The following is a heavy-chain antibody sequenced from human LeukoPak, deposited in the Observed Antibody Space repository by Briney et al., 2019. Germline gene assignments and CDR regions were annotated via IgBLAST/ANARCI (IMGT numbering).Heavy chain of an antibody. V-gene: IGHV3-7*01. D-gene: IGHD3-10*01. Sequence: PGGSLRLSCAASGFTFSSYWMSWVRQAPGKGLEWVANIKQDGSEKYYVDSVKGRFTISRDNVKNSLYLQMNSLRAEDTAVYYCARARAELLWFGELYRFDPWGQGTLVTVSS. CDR1: GFTFSSYW. J-gene: IGHJ5*02. CDR2: IKQDGSEK. CDR3: ARARAELLWFGELYRFDP.